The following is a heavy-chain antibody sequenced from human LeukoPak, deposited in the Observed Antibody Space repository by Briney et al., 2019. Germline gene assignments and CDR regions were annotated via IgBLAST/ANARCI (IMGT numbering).Heavy chain of an antibody. CDR2: ISYDGSNK. D-gene: IGHD5-12*01. CDR1: GFTFSSYA. Sequence: GGSLRLSCAASGFTFSSYAMHWVRQAPGKGLEWVAVISYDGSNKYYADSVKGRFTISRDNSKNTLYLQMNSLRAEDTAVYYCAKDRLATVDAFDIWGQGTMVTVSS. CDR3: AKDRLATVDAFDI. V-gene: IGHV3-30-3*01. J-gene: IGHJ3*02.